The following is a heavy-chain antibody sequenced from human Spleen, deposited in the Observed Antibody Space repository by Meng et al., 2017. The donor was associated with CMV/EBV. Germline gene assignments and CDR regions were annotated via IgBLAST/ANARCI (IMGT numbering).Heavy chain of an antibody. Sequence: CAVYGGSFSGDYWSWIRQPPGKGLEWIGEINHSGSTNYNPSLKSRVTISVDTSKNQFSLKLSSVTAADTAVYYCARGGYSNRYWFDPWGQGTLVTVSS. CDR3: ARGGYSNRYWFDP. CDR2: INHSGST. D-gene: IGHD1-14*01. CDR1: GGSFSGDY. V-gene: IGHV4-34*01. J-gene: IGHJ5*02.